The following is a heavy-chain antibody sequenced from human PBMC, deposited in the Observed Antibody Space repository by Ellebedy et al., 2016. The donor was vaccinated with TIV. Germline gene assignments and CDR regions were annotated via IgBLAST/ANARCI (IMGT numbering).Heavy chain of an antibody. Sequence: GGSLRLXXAASGFTFSSYSMNWVRQAPGKGLEWVSYISSSSSTIYYADSVKGRFTISRDNAKNSLYLQMNSLRAEDTAVYYCARDRVDYYDSSGYYSYYYYGMDVWGQGTTVTVSS. V-gene: IGHV3-48*04. CDR3: ARDRVDYYDSSGYYSYYYYGMDV. CDR1: GFTFSSYS. CDR2: ISSSSSTI. J-gene: IGHJ6*02. D-gene: IGHD3-22*01.